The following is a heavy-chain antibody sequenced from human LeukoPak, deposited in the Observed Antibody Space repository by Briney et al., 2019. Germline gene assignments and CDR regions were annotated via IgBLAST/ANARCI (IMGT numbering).Heavy chain of an antibody. D-gene: IGHD3-16*02. CDR3: ASSIYYYYYMDV. V-gene: IGHV4-38-2*01. CDR1: GHSINRDYY. Sequence: SETLSLTCVVSGHSINRDYYWGWIRQPPGKGLEWVGSIHHSGNTHYNPSLKSRVTISVDTSKNQFSLKLSSVTAADTAVYYCASSIYYYYYMDVWGKGTTVTVSS. CDR2: IHHSGNT. J-gene: IGHJ6*03.